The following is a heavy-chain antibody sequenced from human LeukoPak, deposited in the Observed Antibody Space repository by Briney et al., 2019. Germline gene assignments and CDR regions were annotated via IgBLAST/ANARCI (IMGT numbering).Heavy chain of an antibody. CDR2: ISSSSRTI. Sequence: GGSLRLSCAASGFTFSSYSMNWVRQAPGKGLEWISYISSSSRTISYADSVKGRFTISSDNAKNSMYLQMNSLRDEDMAVYYCARDKSYAFDYWGQGTLVTVSS. J-gene: IGHJ4*02. CDR3: ARDKSYAFDY. V-gene: IGHV3-48*02. CDR1: GFTFSSYS. D-gene: IGHD2-2*01.